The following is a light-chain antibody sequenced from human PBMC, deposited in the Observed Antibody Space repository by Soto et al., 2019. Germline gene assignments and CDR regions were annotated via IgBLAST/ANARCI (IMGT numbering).Light chain of an antibody. V-gene: IGLV1-44*01. J-gene: IGLJ3*02. CDR2: NDN. Sequence: QSVLTQPPSASGTPGQRVTISCSGSSSNIGSHTVNWYQQLPGTAPEVVIYNDNQRPSGVPDRFSGSKSGTSASLAISGPQSEDEADYYCAAWDDSLSGWMFGGGTKLTVL. CDR1: SSNIGSHT. CDR3: AAWDDSLSGWM.